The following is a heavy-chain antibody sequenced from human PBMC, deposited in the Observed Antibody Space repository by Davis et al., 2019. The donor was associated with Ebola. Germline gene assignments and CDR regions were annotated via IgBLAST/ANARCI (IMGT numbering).Heavy chain of an antibody. J-gene: IGHJ4*02. V-gene: IGHV1-18*04. CDR1: GYTFTSYG. Sequence: ASVKVSCKTSGYTFTSYGITWVRQAPGQGLEWMGWINPHNGNTNYAQNVQGRVTMTTDTSTSTAYMEVGILRSDDTAVYYCARAQFPTTSDHWGQGTLVTVPS. CDR3: ARAQFPTTSDH. D-gene: IGHD1-1*01. CDR2: INPHNGNT.